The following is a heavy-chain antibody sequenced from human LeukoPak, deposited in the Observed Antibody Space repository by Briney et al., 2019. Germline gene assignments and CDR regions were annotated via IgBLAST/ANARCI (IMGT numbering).Heavy chain of an antibody. CDR3: ARGVCTSCAYDY. D-gene: IGHD2-2*01. V-gene: IGHV4-59*12. CDR2: IYYSGST. J-gene: IGHJ4*02. CDR1: GGSISSYY. Sequence: SETLSLTCTVSGGSISSYYWSWIRQPPGKGLEWIGYIYYSGSTNYNPSLKSRVTISVDTSKNQFSLKLSSVTAADTAVYYCARGVCTSCAYDYWGQGTLVTVSS.